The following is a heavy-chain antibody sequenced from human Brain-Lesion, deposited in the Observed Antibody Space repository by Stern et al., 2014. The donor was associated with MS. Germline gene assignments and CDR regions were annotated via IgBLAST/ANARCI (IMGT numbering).Heavy chain of an antibody. Sequence: EVQLVQSGGGFVQPGGSLRLSCAASGFRFSSYAMSWVRQTPGKGLEWVSCISASGGSNYYADSVKGRFTISRDKSKNTLFLQMNSLRAEDTAVYYCAKGVWGNYLNAFDMWGQGTMVTVSS. CDR3: AKGVWGNYLNAFDM. CDR1: GFRFSSYA. CDR2: ISASGGSN. V-gene: IGHV3-23*04. D-gene: IGHD3-16*02. J-gene: IGHJ3*02.